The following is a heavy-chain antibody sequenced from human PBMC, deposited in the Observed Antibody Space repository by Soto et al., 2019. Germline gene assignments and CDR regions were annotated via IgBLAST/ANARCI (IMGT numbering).Heavy chain of an antibody. Sequence: QVQLVESGGGVIQPGRSLRLSCATSGFAFNNYGMHWVRQAPGKGLEWVAGIWSDGSRQYYVDSVKGRFTISRDNSNNTLCLEMKGVRGDGTAVYYCAGWTGYWGISDYWGQGTLVTVSS. CDR3: AGWTGYWGISDY. CDR2: IWSDGSRQ. CDR1: GFAFNNYG. V-gene: IGHV3-33*01. D-gene: IGHD3-9*01. J-gene: IGHJ4*02.